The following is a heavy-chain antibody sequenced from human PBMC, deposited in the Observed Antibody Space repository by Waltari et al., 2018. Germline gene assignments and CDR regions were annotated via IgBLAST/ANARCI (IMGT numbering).Heavy chain of an antibody. Sequence: EVQLVESGGVVVQPGGSLRLSCAASGFTFDDHTMHWVLQAPGKGLEWVSLISGDGGSTYYADSVKGRFTISRDNSKNSLYLQMNSLRTEDTALYYCAKDRGRAAMAPFDYWGQGTLVTVSS. V-gene: IGHV3-43*01. D-gene: IGHD5-18*01. J-gene: IGHJ4*02. CDR2: ISGDGGST. CDR3: AKDRGRAAMAPFDY. CDR1: GFTFDDHT.